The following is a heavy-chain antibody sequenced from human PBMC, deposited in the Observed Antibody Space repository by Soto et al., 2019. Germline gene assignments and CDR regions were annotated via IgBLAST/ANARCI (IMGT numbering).Heavy chain of an antibody. CDR3: ARDLHITIFGVVMTYYGMDV. CDR2: ISYDGSNK. V-gene: IGHV3-30-3*01. Sequence: SLRLSCAASGFTFSSYAMHWVRQAPGKGLEWVAVISYDGSNKYYADSVKGRFTIFRDNSKNTLYLQMNSLRAEDTAVYYCARDLHITIFGVVMTYYGMDVWGQGTTVTVSS. J-gene: IGHJ6*02. CDR1: GFTFSSYA. D-gene: IGHD3-3*01.